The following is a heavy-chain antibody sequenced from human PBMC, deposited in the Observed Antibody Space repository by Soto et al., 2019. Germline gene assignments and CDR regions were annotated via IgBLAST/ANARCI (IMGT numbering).Heavy chain of an antibody. CDR3: AGGKAVEFYNGMDV. V-gene: IGHV4-30-4*01. J-gene: IGHJ6*02. CDR1: GGSISSGDYY. Sequence: QVQLQESGPGLVKPSQTLSLTCTVSGGSISSGDYYWNWIRQPPGKGLEWIGNIYNNGHTFHNPSLTSRLTISLDTSTNQLSLKLISVTAADTAAYYCAGGKAVEFYNGMDVWGQGTTVTVSS. D-gene: IGHD3-10*01. CDR2: IYNNGHT.